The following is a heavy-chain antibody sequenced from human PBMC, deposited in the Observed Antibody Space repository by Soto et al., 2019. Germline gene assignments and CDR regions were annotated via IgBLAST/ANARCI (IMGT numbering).Heavy chain of an antibody. CDR2: ISAYNGNT. J-gene: IGHJ6*02. CDR3: ARRSGPGTKSNYFALDV. Sequence: QVQLVQSGVEVKKPGASVKVSCKASGYTFTSYGISWVRQAPGQGLEWMGWISAYNGNTNYAQKDQGRVTMTTDTSTSTAYMELRSLRSDDTAVYYCARRSGPGTKSNYFALDVWGQGTTVTVSS. CDR1: GYTFTSYG. V-gene: IGHV1-18*01. D-gene: IGHD3-3*01.